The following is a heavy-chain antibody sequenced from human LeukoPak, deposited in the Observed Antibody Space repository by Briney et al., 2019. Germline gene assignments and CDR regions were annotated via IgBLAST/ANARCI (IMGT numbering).Heavy chain of an antibody. CDR3: ARGEYYDFWSGSFDY. J-gene: IGHJ4*02. V-gene: IGHV3-21*01. CDR2: ISSSSSYI. D-gene: IGHD3-3*01. Sequence: GGSLRLSCAASGFTFSSYSMNWVRQAPGKGLEWVSSISSSSSYIYYAASVKGRFTISRDNAKNSLYLQMNSLRAEDTAVYYCARGEYYDFWSGSFDYWGQGTLVTVSS. CDR1: GFTFSSYS.